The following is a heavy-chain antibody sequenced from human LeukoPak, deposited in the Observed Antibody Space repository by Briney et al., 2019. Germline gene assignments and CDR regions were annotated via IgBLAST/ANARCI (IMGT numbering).Heavy chain of an antibody. CDR3: VTRDGVSDGFFNFDY. CDR2: INTNTGNP. CDR1: GYNFSNYA. D-gene: IGHD5-24*01. Sequence: ASVKVSCKSSGYNFSNYAMNWVRQGPGQGLERMGCINTNTGNPTYAQGFTGRFVFSLDTSVSTAYLQISSLKAEDTAVYYCVTRDGVSDGFFNFDYWGQGTLVTVSS. V-gene: IGHV7-4-1*02. J-gene: IGHJ4*02.